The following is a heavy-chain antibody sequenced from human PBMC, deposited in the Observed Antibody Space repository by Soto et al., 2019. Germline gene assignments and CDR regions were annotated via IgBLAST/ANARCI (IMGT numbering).Heavy chain of an antibody. CDR2: ISYDGNNK. CDR3: ASGAGPYYYDFPET. Sequence: PGGSLRLSCAASRFTFNSYDMLWVRQAPGKGLEWVSLISYDGNNKYYADSVKGRFTISADKSISTAYLQWSSLKASDTAMYYCASGAGPYYYDFPETWGQGTLVTVSS. V-gene: IGHV3-30*03. J-gene: IGHJ5*02. D-gene: IGHD3-22*01. CDR1: RFTFNSYD.